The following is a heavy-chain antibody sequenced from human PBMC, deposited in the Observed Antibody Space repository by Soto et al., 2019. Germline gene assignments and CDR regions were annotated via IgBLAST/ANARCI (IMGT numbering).Heavy chain of an antibody. V-gene: IGHV3-30*03. Sequence: GGSLRLSCAASGFTFSNYAMHWVRQAPGKGLEWVAVISYDGSTEYYADSAKGRFTISRDNSKNTLYLQMNSLRAEDTAVYYCTLGRPSYYFDYWGQGT. CDR2: ISYDGSTE. CDR3: TLGRPSYYFDY. J-gene: IGHJ4*02. CDR1: GFTFSNYA. D-gene: IGHD6-6*01.